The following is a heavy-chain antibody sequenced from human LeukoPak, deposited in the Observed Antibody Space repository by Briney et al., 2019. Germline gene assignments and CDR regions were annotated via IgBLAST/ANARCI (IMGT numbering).Heavy chain of an antibody. CDR2: ISGSGGST. D-gene: IGHD3-10*01. V-gene: IGHV3-23*01. Sequence: GASLRLSCAASGFTFSSHAMSWVRQAPGKGLEWVSAISGSGGSTYYADSVKGRFTISRDNSKNTLYLQMNSLRAEDTAVYYCAKAITMVRGLYYFDYWGQGTLVTVSS. J-gene: IGHJ4*02. CDR3: AKAITMVRGLYYFDY. CDR1: GFTFSSHA.